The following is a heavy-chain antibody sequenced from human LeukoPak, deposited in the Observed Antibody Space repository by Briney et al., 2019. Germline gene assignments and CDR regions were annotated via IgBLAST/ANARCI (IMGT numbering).Heavy chain of an antibody. D-gene: IGHD3-10*01. CDR1: GGSISSSSYY. CDR3: ARATYYYGSGRNWFDP. J-gene: IGHJ5*02. V-gene: IGHV4-39*07. Sequence: SETLSLTCTASGGSISSSSYYWGWIRQPPGKGLEWIVSIYYSGSTYYNPSLKSRITISVNTAKNQFSLDLRSVTPADTAVYYCARATYYYGSGRNWFDPWGQGILVTVSS. CDR2: IYYSGST.